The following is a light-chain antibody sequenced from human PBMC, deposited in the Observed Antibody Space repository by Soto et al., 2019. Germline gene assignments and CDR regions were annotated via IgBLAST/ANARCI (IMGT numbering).Light chain of an antibody. CDR1: QSVSSSH. V-gene: IGKV3-20*01. J-gene: IGKJ2*01. CDR3: HQYGSSPQT. CDR2: DAS. Sequence: EIVLTQSPGTLSLSPGERATLSCRASQSVSSSHLAWYQQKPGQAPRLLMYDASTRATGIPDRFSGSGSGTDFSLTISRLEPEDFGVYFWHQYGSSPQTFGQGTKVELK.